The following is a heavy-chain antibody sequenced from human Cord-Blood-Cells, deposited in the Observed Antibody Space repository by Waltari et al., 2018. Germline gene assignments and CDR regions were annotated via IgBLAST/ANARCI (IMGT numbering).Heavy chain of an antibody. CDR1: GYTFTSYA. J-gene: IGHJ4*02. Sequence: QVQLVQSGAEVKKPGASVKVSCKASGYTFTSYAMHWVRQAPGQRLEWMGWINAGNGNTKYSQKFQGRVTSTRDTSASTAYMELSSLRSEDTAVYYCARVGLYSGSYYFDYWGQGTLVTVSS. V-gene: IGHV1-3*01. D-gene: IGHD1-26*01. CDR2: INAGNGNT. CDR3: ARVGLYSGSYYFDY.